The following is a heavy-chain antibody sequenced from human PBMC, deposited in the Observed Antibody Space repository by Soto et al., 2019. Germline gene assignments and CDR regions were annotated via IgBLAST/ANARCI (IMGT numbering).Heavy chain of an antibody. CDR2: IIPIFGTA. V-gene: IGHV1-69*01. CDR1: GGTFSSYA. J-gene: IGHJ6*02. D-gene: IGHD2-2*01. CDR3: ARGQDIVVVPAAMGGRYYYGMDV. Sequence: QVQLVQSGAEVKKPGSSVKVSCKASGGTFSSYAISWVRQAPGQGLEWMGGIIPIFGTANYAQKFQGRVTITADESTSKAYMELSSLRSEDTAVYYCARGQDIVVVPAAMGGRYYYGMDVWGQGTTVTVSS.